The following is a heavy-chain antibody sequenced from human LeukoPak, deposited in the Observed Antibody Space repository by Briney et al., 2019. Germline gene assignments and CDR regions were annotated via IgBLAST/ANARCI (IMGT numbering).Heavy chain of an antibody. CDR1: GFTFSSYS. Sequence: GGSLRLSCAASGFTFSSYSMNWVRQAPGKGLEWVSSISSSSSYIYYADSVKGRFTISRDNAKNSLYLQMNSLRAEDAAVYYCASITMVRGVNGWFDPWGQGTQVTVSS. CDR3: ASITMVRGVNGWFDP. CDR2: ISSSSSYI. J-gene: IGHJ5*02. D-gene: IGHD3-10*01. V-gene: IGHV3-21*01.